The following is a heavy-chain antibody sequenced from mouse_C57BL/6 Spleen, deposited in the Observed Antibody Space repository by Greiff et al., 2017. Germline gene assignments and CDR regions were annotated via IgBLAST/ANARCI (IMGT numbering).Heavy chain of an antibody. V-gene: IGHV1-55*01. CDR2: IYPGSGST. D-gene: IGHD2-1*01. CDR1: GYTFTSYW. J-gene: IGHJ1*03. Sequence: QVQLQQPGAELVKPGASVKMSCKASGYTFTSYWITWVKQRPGQGLEWIGDIYPGSGSTNYNEKFKSKATLTVDTSSSTAYMQLSSLTSEDSAVYYCARKGGNCGYFDVWGTGTTVTVSA. CDR3: ARKGGNCGYFDV.